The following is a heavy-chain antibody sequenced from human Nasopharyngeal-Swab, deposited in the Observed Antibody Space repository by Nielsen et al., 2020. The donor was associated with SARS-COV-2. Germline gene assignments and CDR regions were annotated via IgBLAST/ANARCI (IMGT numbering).Heavy chain of an antibody. V-gene: IGHV4-31*03. J-gene: IGHJ6*02. CDR2: VYYSGST. CDR3: ARGSYDSSGEYYYYGMDV. D-gene: IGHD3-22*01. CDR1: GGSISSGGYY. Sequence: SETLSLTCTVSGGSISSGGYYWSWIRQHPGKGLEWIGYVYYSGSTYYNPSLKSRLTISVDTSKIQFSLKLSSVTAADTAVYYCARGSYDSSGEYYYYGMDVWGQGTTVTVSS.